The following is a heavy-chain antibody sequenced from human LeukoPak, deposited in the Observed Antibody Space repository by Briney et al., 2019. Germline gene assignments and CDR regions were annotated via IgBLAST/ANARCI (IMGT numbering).Heavy chain of an antibody. CDR1: GCSISSYN. D-gene: IGHD1/OR15-1a*01. V-gene: IGHV4-59*01. Sequence: AETLTLTCAVSGCSISSYNGNWIRQPPGKGLEWIWYIYSSRSTKYYPSLKSRVTISVDTSKNQFSLKQRSVTAADTAVYYCARDRTNIYWYAFDIWGQGTMITVSS. CDR3: ARDRTNIYWYAFDI. CDR2: IYSSRST. J-gene: IGHJ3*02.